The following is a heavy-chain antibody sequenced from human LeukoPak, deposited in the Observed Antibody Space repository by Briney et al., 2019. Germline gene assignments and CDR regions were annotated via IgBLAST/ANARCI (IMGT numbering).Heavy chain of an antibody. Sequence: GGSLRLTCAASGFSVSTNYMSWVRQAPGKGLEWVSVIYSSGSTDYADSVKGRFTISRDTSENTVYLQMNSLRADDTAVYYCARREDNSPLGYWGQGTLVTVSS. D-gene: IGHD2/OR15-2a*01. CDR3: ARREDNSPLGY. CDR1: GFSVSTNY. V-gene: IGHV3-53*01. J-gene: IGHJ4*02. CDR2: IYSSGST.